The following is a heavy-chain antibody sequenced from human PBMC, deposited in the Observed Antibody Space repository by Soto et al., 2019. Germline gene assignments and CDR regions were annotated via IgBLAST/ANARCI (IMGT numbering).Heavy chain of an antibody. CDR1: GFTFSNYL. Sequence: GGSLRLSCAASGFTFSNYLLSWVRQSPGKGLEWVANINKDGSERYYADSVDGRFTVSRDNAENSLNLQMNSLRGEDTAVYYCARVYLMATTTSLEYWGQGTLVTVSS. CDR2: INKDGSER. V-gene: IGHV3-7*01. CDR3: ARVYLMATTTSLEY. D-gene: IGHD5-12*01. J-gene: IGHJ4*02.